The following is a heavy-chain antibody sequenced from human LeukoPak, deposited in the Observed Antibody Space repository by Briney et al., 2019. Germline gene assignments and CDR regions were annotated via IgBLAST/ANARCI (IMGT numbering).Heavy chain of an antibody. CDR3: VNRGGLLLYFIY. CDR2: ISSNGGST. Sequence: PGGSLRLSCSASGFXFSSYAMYWVRQAPGKGLEYVSGISSNGGSTYYADSVKGRFTISRDNSKNTLYLQMSSLRAEDTAVYYCVNRGGLLLYFIYWGQGTLVTVSS. J-gene: IGHJ4*02. CDR1: GFXFSSYA. D-gene: IGHD3-22*01. V-gene: IGHV3-64D*06.